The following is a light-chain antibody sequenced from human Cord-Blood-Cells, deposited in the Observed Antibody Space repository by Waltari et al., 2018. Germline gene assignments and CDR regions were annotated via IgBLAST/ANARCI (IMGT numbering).Light chain of an antibody. J-gene: IGLJ3*02. CDR1: SSDVGGYNY. CDR3: CSYAGSYTWV. Sequence: QSALTQLRSVSGSPGQSVTISCTGTSSDVGGYNYVSWYQQHPGKAPKLMIYDVSKRPSGVPDRFSGSKSGNTASLTISGLQAEDDADYYCCSYAGSYTWVFGGGTKLTVL. V-gene: IGLV2-11*01. CDR2: DVS.